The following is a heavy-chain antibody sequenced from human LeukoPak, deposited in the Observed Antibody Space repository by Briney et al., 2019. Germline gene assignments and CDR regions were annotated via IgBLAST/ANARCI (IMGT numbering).Heavy chain of an antibody. CDR1: GFTFSSYS. CDR3: ARGMYGGNAY. J-gene: IGHJ4*02. D-gene: IGHD4-23*01. Sequence: GGSLRLSCAASGFTFSSYSMNWVRQAPGKGLEWVSYISSSSSTIYYADSVKGRFTISRDNAKNSLYLQMNSMRAEDTAVYYCARGMYGGNAYWGQGTLVTVSS. CDR2: ISSSSSTI. V-gene: IGHV3-48*04.